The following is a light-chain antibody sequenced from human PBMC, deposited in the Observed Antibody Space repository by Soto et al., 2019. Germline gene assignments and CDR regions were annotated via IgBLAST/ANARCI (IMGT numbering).Light chain of an antibody. CDR1: QGIGNS. CDR3: QQYKSYPYT. J-gene: IGKJ3*01. Sequence: DIQMTQSPSSLSASVGDRVTITCRASQGIGNSLGWFQQKPGKAPKSLVYGASTLQSGVPSKFSGSGSGTDFTLTISSLQPEDFATYYCQQYKSYPYTFGPGTKVDIK. V-gene: IGKV1-16*02. CDR2: GAS.